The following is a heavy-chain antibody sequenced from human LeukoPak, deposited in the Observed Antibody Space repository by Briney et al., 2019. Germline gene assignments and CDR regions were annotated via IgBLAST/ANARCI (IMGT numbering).Heavy chain of an antibody. J-gene: IGHJ4*02. D-gene: IGHD3-22*01. V-gene: IGHV3-23*01. Sequence: PGGSLRLSCAAFGFTFSSYAMSWVRQAPGKGLEWVSAISGSGGSTYYADSVKGRFTISRDNSKNTLYLQMNSLRAEDTAVYYCATEVVVITTSVETIDDYWGQGTLVTVSS. CDR2: ISGSGGST. CDR1: GFTFSSYA. CDR3: ATEVVVITTSVETIDDY.